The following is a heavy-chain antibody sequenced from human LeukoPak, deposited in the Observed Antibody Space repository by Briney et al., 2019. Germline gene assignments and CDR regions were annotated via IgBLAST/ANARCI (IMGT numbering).Heavy chain of an antibody. D-gene: IGHD6-19*01. CDR1: GFTFSDNY. Sequence: GGSLRLSCAASGFTFSDNYMSWIRQAPGKGLEWVSYISSSGSTIYYADSVKGRFTISRDNSKNTLYLQMNSLRVEDTAVYYCAKGGRSGNHESRYYFDYWGQGTLVTVSS. V-gene: IGHV3-11*01. J-gene: IGHJ4*02. CDR3: AKGGRSGNHESRYYFDY. CDR2: ISSSGSTI.